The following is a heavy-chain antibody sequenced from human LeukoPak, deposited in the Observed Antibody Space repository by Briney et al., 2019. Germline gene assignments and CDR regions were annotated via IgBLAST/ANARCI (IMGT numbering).Heavy chain of an antibody. Sequence: GGSLRLSCAASGFPFSIYGMHWVRQAPGKGLEWVAFILYDGSNKYYADSVKGRFTISRDNSKNTLYLQMNSLRAEDTAVYYCAKDLSVTTTVYYYYYGMDVWGQGTTVTVSS. J-gene: IGHJ6*02. CDR2: ILYDGSNK. CDR1: GFPFSIYG. V-gene: IGHV3-30*02. CDR3: AKDLSVTTTVYYYYYGMDV. D-gene: IGHD4-17*01.